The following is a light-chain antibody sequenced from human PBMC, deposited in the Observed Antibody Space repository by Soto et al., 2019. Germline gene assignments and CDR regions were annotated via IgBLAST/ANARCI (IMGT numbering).Light chain of an antibody. J-gene: IGKJ1*01. Sequence: IVMPPSTATLSVSPVEISTLSCRASQSVSSNLAWYQQKPGQAPRLLIYGVSSRATGIPDRFSGSGSGTDFALTISRLEPEDFAVYYCQQYGSSPWTFGQGTKVDIK. V-gene: IGKV3-20*01. CDR1: QSVSSN. CDR2: GVS. CDR3: QQYGSSPWT.